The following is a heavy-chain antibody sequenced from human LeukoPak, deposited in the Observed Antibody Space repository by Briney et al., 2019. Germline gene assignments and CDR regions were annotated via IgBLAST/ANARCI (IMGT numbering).Heavy chain of an antibody. CDR3: ARYRGLWSRVRGVPVYYFVY. CDR2: ISYDGSNK. Sequence: GGSLRLSCTASGFTFGDYAMSWVRQVPGKGLEWVAVISYDGSNKYYADSVKGRFTISRDNSKNTLYLQMNSLRAEDTAVYYCARYRGLWSRVRGVPVYYFVYWGQGTLVTVSS. D-gene: IGHD3-10*01. J-gene: IGHJ4*02. CDR1: GFTFGDYA. V-gene: IGHV3-30*04.